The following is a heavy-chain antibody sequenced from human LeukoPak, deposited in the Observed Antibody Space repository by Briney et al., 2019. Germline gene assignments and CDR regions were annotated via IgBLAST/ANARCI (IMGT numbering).Heavy chain of an antibody. CDR3: ARRPHFTIFGVVQARDDAFDI. D-gene: IGHD3-3*01. J-gene: IGHJ3*02. V-gene: IGHV4-38-2*01. Sequence: PSETLSLTCAVSGYSISSGYYWGWIRQPPGKGLGWIGSINHSGSTYYNPSLKSRVTISVDTSKTQFSLKLSSVTAADTAVYYCARRPHFTIFGVVQARDDAFDIWGQGTMVTVSS. CDR1: GYSISSGYY. CDR2: INHSGST.